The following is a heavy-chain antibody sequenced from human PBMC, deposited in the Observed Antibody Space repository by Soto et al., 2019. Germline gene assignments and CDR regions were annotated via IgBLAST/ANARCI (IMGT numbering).Heavy chain of an antibody. V-gene: IGHV3-30*18. CDR3: AKDQRYSSSWYPGNSYYYGMDV. CDR1: GFTFSSYG. J-gene: IGHJ6*02. CDR2: ISYDGRNK. D-gene: IGHD6-13*01. Sequence: QVQLVESGGGVVQPGRSLRLSCAASGFTFSSYGMHWVRQAPGKGLEWVAVISYDGRNKYYADSVKGRFTISRDNSKNTLYLPMNSLRAEDTAVYYCAKDQRYSSSWYPGNSYYYGMDVWGQGTTVTVSS.